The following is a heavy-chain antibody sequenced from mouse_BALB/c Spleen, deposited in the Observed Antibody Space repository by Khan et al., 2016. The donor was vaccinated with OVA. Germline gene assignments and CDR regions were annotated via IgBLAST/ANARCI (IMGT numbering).Heavy chain of an antibody. J-gene: IGHJ3*01. CDR1: DYTFTSYW. Sequence: EVQLQESGTVLARPGASVKMSCKASDYTFTSYWMHWVKQRPGQGLEWIGGIFPGNNDTNYNQKIKGRAKLTAVTSASTANMELSSLTNEDSAVYYCTRTGYGAFAYWGQGTLVTVSA. CDR2: IFPGNNDT. V-gene: IGHV1-5*01. D-gene: IGHD1-1*01. CDR3: TRTGYGAFAY.